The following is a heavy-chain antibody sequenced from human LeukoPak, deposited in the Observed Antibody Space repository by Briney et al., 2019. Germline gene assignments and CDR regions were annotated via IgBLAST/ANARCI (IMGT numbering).Heavy chain of an antibody. CDR3: AKVGTGDLFRALDY. CDR2: ISDGGGTT. J-gene: IGHJ4*02. CDR1: GFTFSSYA. V-gene: IGHV3-23*01. D-gene: IGHD1-14*01. Sequence: GGSLRLSCAASGFTFSSYAMSWVRQAPGKGLEWVSAISDGGGTTYYAASVQGRFTISRDYSKNTLLLQMNSLRADDTAVYYCAKVGTGDLFRALDYWGQGTLVTVSS.